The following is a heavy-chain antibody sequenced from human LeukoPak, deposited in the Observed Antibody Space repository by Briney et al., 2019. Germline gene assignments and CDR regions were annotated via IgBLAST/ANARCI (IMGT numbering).Heavy chain of an antibody. D-gene: IGHD5-18*01. CDR2: ISSNGGST. V-gene: IGHV3-64*01. CDR1: VWTFSSYA. CDR3: ARGTTAMGFDY. J-gene: IGHJ4*02. Sequence: GWALRLSCAASVWTFSSYAMHWVRQAPWKGLEYVSAISSNGGSTCYANSVRGRFTISRDNSKNTLYLQMGSLRAEDMAVYSCARGTTAMGFDYWGQGTLVTVSS.